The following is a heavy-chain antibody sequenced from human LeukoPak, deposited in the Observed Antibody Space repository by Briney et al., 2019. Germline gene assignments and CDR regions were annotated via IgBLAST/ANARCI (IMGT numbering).Heavy chain of an antibody. V-gene: IGHV4-30-4*08. CDR1: GASISSGDYY. D-gene: IGHD3-22*01. J-gene: IGHJ4*02. CDR3: ARELRADFGSGYKSLFDY. Sequence: SETLSLICIVSGASISSGDYYWSWIRQPPGKGLEWIGYIYYSGSTYYNPSLKSRVTISVDTSKNQFSLKLSSVTAADTAVYYCARELRADFGSGYKSLFDYWGQGTLVTVSS. CDR2: IYYSGST.